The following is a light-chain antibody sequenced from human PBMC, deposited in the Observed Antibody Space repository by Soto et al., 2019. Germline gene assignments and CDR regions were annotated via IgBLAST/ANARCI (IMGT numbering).Light chain of an antibody. Sequence: DIQMTQSPSTLSASVGDRVTITCRASQSISSWLAWYQQKPGKAPKLLIYKASTLESGVPSRFNGSGSGTEFTLTISSLQSEDYAVYYCHQYNNWPPWTFGQGTKVDIK. CDR1: QSISSW. V-gene: IGKV1-5*03. CDR2: KAS. CDR3: HQYNNWPPWT. J-gene: IGKJ1*01.